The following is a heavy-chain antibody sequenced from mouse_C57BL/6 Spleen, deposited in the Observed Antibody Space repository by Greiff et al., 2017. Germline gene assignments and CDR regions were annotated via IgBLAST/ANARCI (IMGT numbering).Heavy chain of an antibody. J-gene: IGHJ2*01. CDR1: GFNIKNTY. D-gene: IGHD1-1*01. Sequence: VQLQQSVAELVRPGASVKLSCTASGFNIKNTYMHWVKQRPEQGLEWIGRIDPANGNTKYAPKFQGKATIPPDTYTNTDYLQLSSRTSEDTAIYYCARERWVLRYCFDYWGQGTTLTVSS. CDR2: IDPANGNT. CDR3: ARERWVLRYCFDY. V-gene: IGHV14-3*01.